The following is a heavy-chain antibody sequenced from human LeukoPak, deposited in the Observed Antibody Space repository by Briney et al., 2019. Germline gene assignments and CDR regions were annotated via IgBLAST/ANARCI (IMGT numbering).Heavy chain of an antibody. CDR1: GGSFSGYY. J-gene: IGHJ4*02. CDR2: INHSGST. Sequence: SETLSLTCAVYGGSFSGYYWSWIRQPPGKGLEWIGEINHSGSTNYNPSLKSRVTISVDTSKNQFSLKLSSVTAADTAVYYCARRPQTYYYDSSGYGAIDYWGQGTLVTVSS. D-gene: IGHD3-22*01. V-gene: IGHV4-34*01. CDR3: ARRPQTYYYDSSGYGAIDY.